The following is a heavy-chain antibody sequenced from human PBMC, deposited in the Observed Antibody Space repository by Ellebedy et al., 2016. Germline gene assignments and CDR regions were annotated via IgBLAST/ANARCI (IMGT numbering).Heavy chain of an antibody. V-gene: IGHV4-59*01. J-gene: IGHJ5*02. Sequence: SETLSLTXTVSGGSISSYYWSWIRQPPGKGLEWIGYIYYSGSTNYNPSLKSRVTISVDTSKNQFSLKLSSVTAADTAVYYCAGGRMKLAAAGTKKDWFDPWGQGTLVTVSS. CDR3: AGGRMKLAAAGTKKDWFDP. D-gene: IGHD6-13*01. CDR2: IYYSGST. CDR1: GGSISSYY.